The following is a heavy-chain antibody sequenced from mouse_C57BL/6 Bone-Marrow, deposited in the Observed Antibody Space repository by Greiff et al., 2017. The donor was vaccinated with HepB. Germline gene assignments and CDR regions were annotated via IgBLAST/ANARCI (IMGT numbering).Heavy chain of an antibody. D-gene: IGHD1-1*01. CDR3: AIYYYGSSYADY. CDR2: IHPNSGST. J-gene: IGHJ2*01. V-gene: IGHV1-64*01. CDR1: GYTFTSYW. Sequence: VKLQQPGAELVKPGASVKLSCKASGYTFTSYWMHWVKQRPGQGLEWIGMIHPNSGSTNYNEKFKSKATLTVDKSSSTAYMQLSSLTSEDSAVYYCAIYYYGSSYADYWGQGTTLTVSS.